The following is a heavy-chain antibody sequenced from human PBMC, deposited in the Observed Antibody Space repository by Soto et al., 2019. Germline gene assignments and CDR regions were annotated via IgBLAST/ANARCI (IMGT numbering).Heavy chain of an antibody. D-gene: IGHD3-22*01. J-gene: IGHJ3*01. CDR3: SKAMIGSYDSDAFDV. CDR1: GFSFSRYG. Sequence: LRLSCAASGFSFSRYGIHWVRQAPGKGLEWVAVISYDESTTFYADSVKGRFTISRDNSKNTLFLQMNSLRPEDTAVYYCSKAMIGSYDSDAFDVWGQGTMVTVSS. V-gene: IGHV3-30*18. CDR2: ISYDESTT.